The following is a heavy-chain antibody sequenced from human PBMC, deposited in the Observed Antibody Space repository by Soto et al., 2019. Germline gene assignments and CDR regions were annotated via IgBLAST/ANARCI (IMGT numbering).Heavy chain of an antibody. V-gene: IGHV3-48*02. D-gene: IGHD5-12*01. CDR3: ARARYSGYDSVRYYYGMDV. J-gene: IGHJ6*02. CDR2: ISSSSRTI. CDR1: GFTFSSYS. Sequence: EVQLVESGGGLVQPGGSLRLSCAASGFTFSSYSMNWVRQTPGKGLEWVSYISSSSRTIYYADSVKGRFTISRDNAKNSLYLQMNSLRDEDSAVHYCARARYSGYDSVRYYYGMDVWGQGTAVTVSS.